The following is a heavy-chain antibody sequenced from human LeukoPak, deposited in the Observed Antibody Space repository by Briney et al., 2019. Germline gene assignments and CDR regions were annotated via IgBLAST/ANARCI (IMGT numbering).Heavy chain of an antibody. CDR2: IIPIFGTA. CDR1: GGTFSSYA. D-gene: IGHD1-1*01. Sequence: SVKVSCKASGGTFSSYAISWVRQAPGQGLEWMGGIIPIFGTANYAQKFQGRVTITADESTSTAYMGLSSLRSEDTAVYYCARDPSTTRVYYYYGMDVWGQGTTVTVSS. V-gene: IGHV1-69*13. CDR3: ARDPSTTRVYYYYGMDV. J-gene: IGHJ6*02.